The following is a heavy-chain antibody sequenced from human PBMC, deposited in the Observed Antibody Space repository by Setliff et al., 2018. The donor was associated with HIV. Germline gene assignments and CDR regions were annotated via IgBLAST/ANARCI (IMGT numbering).Heavy chain of an antibody. CDR2: IYISGIT. J-gene: IGHJ2*01. CDR3: ARPSAGGGYNYWYFDL. Sequence: SETLSLTCSVSGVSINTTDHYWGWIRQSPGKGLEWLGYIYISGITNYNPSLKSRVTISVDTSKNQFSLKLSSVTAADTAVYYCARPSAGGGYNYWYFDLWGRGTLVTVSS. D-gene: IGHD5-12*01. V-gene: IGHV4-39*01. CDR1: GVSINTTDHY.